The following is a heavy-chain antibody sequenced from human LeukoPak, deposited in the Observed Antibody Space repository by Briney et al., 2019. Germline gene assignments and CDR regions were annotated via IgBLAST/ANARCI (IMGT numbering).Heavy chain of an antibody. J-gene: IGHJ4*02. V-gene: IGHV3-69-1*01. CDR3: AKDRANWAIDD. Sequence: MTGGSLRLSCVASGFTFTDHPMNWVRQAPGKGLEWISYIGGDGIAFYADSVRGRFTASKDDARKSMYLQMNSLRVEDTAVYYCAKDRANWAIDDWGQGTQVTVSS. CDR2: IGGDGIA. D-gene: IGHD3-16*01. CDR1: GFTFTDHP.